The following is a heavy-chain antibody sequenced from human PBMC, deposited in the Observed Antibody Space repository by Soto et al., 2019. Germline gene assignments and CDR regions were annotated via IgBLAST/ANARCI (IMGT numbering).Heavy chain of an antibody. CDR2: VKHSGNI. D-gene: IGHD3-3*01. J-gene: IGHJ3*01. CDR3: ARGSHFDFSSGYADSFDV. CDR1: VGSFSVYY. V-gene: IGHV4-34*01. Sequence: SETLSLTCAFYVGSFSVYYWCWFRQPPGKGLDWIGEVKHSGNINYNPSLKTRLTVSVDTSKNQFSLKLSSMTAADTAMYYCARGSHFDFSSGYADSFDVWGQGTMVTVSS.